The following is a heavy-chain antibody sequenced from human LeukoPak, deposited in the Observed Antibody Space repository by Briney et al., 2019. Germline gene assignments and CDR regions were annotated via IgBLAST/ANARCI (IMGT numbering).Heavy chain of an antibody. Sequence: ASVKVSCKASGYTFTSYDINWVRQATGQGLEWMGWMNPNSGNTGYAQKFQGRVTMTRNTSISTAYMELSSLGSEDTAVYYCARVGGSYGLDAFDIWGQGTMVTVSS. V-gene: IGHV1-8*01. CDR2: MNPNSGNT. CDR1: GYTFTSYD. J-gene: IGHJ3*02. D-gene: IGHD1-26*01. CDR3: ARVGGSYGLDAFDI.